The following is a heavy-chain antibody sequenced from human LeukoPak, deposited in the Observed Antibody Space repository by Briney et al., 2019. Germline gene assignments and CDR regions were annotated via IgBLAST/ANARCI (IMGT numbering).Heavy chain of an antibody. CDR1: GYTFTSYY. CDR3: ARDSPKRYSGSYFDY. Sequence: ASVKVSCKASGYTFTSYYMHWVRQAPGQGLEWMGIINPSGGSTSYAQKFQGRVTMTRDTSTSTVYMELSSLRSEDTAVYYCARDSPKRYSGSYFDYWGQGTLVTVSS. D-gene: IGHD1-26*01. V-gene: IGHV1-46*01. CDR2: INPSGGST. J-gene: IGHJ4*02.